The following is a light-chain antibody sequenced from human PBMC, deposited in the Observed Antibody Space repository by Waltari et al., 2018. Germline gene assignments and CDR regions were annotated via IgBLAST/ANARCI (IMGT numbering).Light chain of an antibody. V-gene: IGKV4-1*01. J-gene: IGKJ1*01. CDR1: QSVLFNSDNQNY. CDR2: WAS. Sequence: DIVMTQSPDSLAVSLGERATINCTSSQSVLFNSDNQNYLTWYQQKPGQPPKLLIYWASTRESGVPDRFSGSGSGTDFTLTISSLQAEDVAVYDCQQYYNTPWTFGQGTKVEIK. CDR3: QQYYNTPWT.